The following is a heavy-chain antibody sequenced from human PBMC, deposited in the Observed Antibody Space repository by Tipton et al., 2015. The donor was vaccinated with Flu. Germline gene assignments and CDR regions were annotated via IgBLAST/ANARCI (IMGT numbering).Heavy chain of an antibody. V-gene: IGHV4-39*07. CDR1: GGSISSSSYY. CDR2: IYYSGST. J-gene: IGHJ6*03. Sequence: TLSLTCTVSGGSISSSSYYWGWIRQPPGKGLEWIGSIYYSGSTYYNPSLKSRVTISVDTSKNQFSLKLSSVTAADTAVYYCAREQQPFYYYYYMDVWGKGTTVTVSS. CDR3: AREQQPFYYYYYMDV. D-gene: IGHD6-13*01.